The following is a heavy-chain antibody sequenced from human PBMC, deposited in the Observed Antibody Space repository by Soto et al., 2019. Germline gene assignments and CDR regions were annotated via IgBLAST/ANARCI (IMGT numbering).Heavy chain of an antibody. J-gene: IGHJ4*02. CDR3: STLLYDTSNFYDLDY. V-gene: IGHV3-73*02. Sequence: VQLVESGGGLVQPGGSLKLSCAASGLTFSGSAMHWVRQASGKGLEWVGRSRSRANNYATTYAASVKGRFTISRDESKNTTYLQMNSLKTEDTAVYYCSTLLYDTSNFYDLDYWGRGTLVTVSS. CDR1: GLTFSGSA. D-gene: IGHD3-22*01. CDR2: SRSRANNYAT.